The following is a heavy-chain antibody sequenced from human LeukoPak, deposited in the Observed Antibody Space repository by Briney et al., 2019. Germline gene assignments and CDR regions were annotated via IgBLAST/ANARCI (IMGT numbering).Heavy chain of an antibody. CDR3: ARLFRDDVFDI. J-gene: IGHJ3*02. CDR2: VDPSDSYT. Sequence: GESLKISCKGSGYCFTSYWISWVRQMPGKGLEWMGRVDPSDSYTNYSPSFQGHVSISADKSISTAYLQWRSLKASDTAMYYCARLFRDDVFDIWGQGTMVTVSS. D-gene: IGHD3-10*01. V-gene: IGHV5-10-1*01. CDR1: GYCFTSYW.